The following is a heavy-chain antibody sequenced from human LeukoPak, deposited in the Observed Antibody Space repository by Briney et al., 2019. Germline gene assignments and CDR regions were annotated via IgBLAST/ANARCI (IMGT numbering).Heavy chain of an antibody. J-gene: IGHJ3*02. CDR2: IYSSGTI. V-gene: IGHV4-59*12. CDR1: SGSISSYY. Sequence: SETLSLTCTVSSGSISSYYWSWLRQPPGKGLEWLGYIYSSGTINFNPSLKSRLTMSVDTSKNQYSLKLSSVTAADTAVYYCAREGFYDTSASGAFDIWGQGTMVSVSS. D-gene: IGHD3-22*01. CDR3: AREGFYDTSASGAFDI.